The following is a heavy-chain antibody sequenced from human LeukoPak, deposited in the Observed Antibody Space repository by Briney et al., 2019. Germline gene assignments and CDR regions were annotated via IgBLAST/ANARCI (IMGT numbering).Heavy chain of an antibody. CDR3: ARHFATYMDV. D-gene: IGHD3-3*02. J-gene: IGHJ6*03. CDR2: IYTSGST. CDR1: GGSISSGSYY. V-gene: IGHV4-61*02. Sequence: SETLSLTCTVSGGSISSGSYYWSWIRQPAGKGLEWIGRIYTSGSTNYNPSLKSRVTISVDTSKNQFSLKLSSVTAADTAVYYCARHFATYMDVWGKGTTVTVSS.